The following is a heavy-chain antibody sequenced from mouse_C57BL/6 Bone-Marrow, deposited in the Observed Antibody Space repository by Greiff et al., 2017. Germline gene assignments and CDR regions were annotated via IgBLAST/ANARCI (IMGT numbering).Heavy chain of an antibody. CDR2: IYPADGDT. Sequence: VQLQQSGPELVKPGASVKISCKASGYAFSSSWMHWVKQRPGKGLEWIGRIYPADGDTNYNRKFKGKATLTADKSSSTANMQLSSLTSEDSAVYFCARSRGAWLAYGGQGTLVTVSA. CDR3: ARSRGAWLAY. CDR1: GYAFSSSW. V-gene: IGHV1-82*01. J-gene: IGHJ3*01.